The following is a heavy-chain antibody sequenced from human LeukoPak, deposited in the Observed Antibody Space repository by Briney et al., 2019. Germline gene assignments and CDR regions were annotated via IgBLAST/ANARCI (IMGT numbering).Heavy chain of an antibody. J-gene: IGHJ5*02. D-gene: IGHD3-16*01. CDR3: AKDDNYIRFLS. V-gene: IGHV3-23*01. Sequence: PTGGSLRLSCAASGFTFSSHGMNWVRQAPGKGLEWVSGISGSGGNTYYADSVKGRFTISRDNSKNTLYLQMNSLRAEDTAVYYCAKDDNYIRFLSWGQGTLVTVSS. CDR2: ISGSGGNT. CDR1: GFTFSSHG.